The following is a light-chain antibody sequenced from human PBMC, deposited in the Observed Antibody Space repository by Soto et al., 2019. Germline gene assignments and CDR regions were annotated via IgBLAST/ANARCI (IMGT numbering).Light chain of an antibody. J-gene: IGLJ2*01. CDR1: SSDVGNYNR. V-gene: IGLV2-18*02. CDR2: EVS. CDR3: SSYTSSSTVV. Sequence: QSALTQPPSVSGSPGQSVTISCTGTSSDVGNYNRVSWYQQPPGTAPKLMIYEVSNRPSGVPDRFSASKSGNTASLTISGPQAEDEADYYCSSYTSSSTVVFGGGTKLTVL.